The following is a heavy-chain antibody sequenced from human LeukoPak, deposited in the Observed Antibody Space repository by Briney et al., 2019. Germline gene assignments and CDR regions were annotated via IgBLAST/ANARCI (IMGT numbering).Heavy chain of an antibody. CDR2: IWYDGSNK. CDR1: GFTFSSYG. V-gene: IGHV3-33*01. CDR3: AMGDSGTFDY. D-gene: IGHD6-19*01. Sequence: GGSLRLSCAASGFTFSSYGMHWVRQAPGKGLEWVAVIWYDGSNKYYADSVKGRFTISRDNSKNTLYLQMNSLRAEDTAVHYCAMGDSGTFDYWGQGTLVTVSS. J-gene: IGHJ4*02.